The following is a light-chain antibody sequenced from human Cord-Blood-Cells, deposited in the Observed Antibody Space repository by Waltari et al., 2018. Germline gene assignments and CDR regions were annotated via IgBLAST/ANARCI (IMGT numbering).Light chain of an antibody. V-gene: IGKV2-28*01. CDR2: LGS. CDR1: QSLLHSNGYNY. J-gene: IGKJ4*01. Sequence: DIVRTQSPLSLPVTPGEPASISCRSIQSLLHSNGYNYLDWYLQKPGQSPQLLIYLGSNRASGVPDRFSGSGSGTDFTLKISRVEAEDVGVYYCMQALQTPRTFGGGTKVEIK. CDR3: MQALQTPRT.